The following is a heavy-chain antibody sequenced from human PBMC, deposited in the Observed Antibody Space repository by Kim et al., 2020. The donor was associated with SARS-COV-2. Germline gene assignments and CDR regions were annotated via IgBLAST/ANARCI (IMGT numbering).Heavy chain of an antibody. Sequence: GGSLRLSCVGSGFTFSSYGIIWVRQAPGKGLEWVSLIGAGGINKFYADSVKGRFTMSRDNFKNTVYLQMDNLRAEDTAVYYCAKRKAVAGVVSCFDPWGQGTLVTVSS. D-gene: IGHD6-19*01. CDR2: IGAGGINK. CDR1: GFTFSSYG. J-gene: IGHJ5*02. V-gene: IGHV3-23*01. CDR3: AKRKAVAGVVSCFDP.